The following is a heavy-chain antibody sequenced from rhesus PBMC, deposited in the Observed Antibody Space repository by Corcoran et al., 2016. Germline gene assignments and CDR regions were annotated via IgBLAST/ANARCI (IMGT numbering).Heavy chain of an antibody. V-gene: IGHV4-122*02. D-gene: IGHD3-28*01. CDR3: ARRYYYGSGYSYYFDY. CDR2: ITYSGST. Sequence: QVQLQGSGPGLVKPSETLSLTCAVSGYSISSGYYWSWIRQPPGKGLAGMGHITYSGSTSYNPSLKSRVTISRDASKNQFSLKLSSVTAADTAVYYCARRYYYGSGYSYYFDYWGQGVLVTVSS. J-gene: IGHJ4*01. CDR1: GYSISSGYY.